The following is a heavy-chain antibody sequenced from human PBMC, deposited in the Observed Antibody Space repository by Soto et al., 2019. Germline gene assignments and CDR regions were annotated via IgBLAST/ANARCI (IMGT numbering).Heavy chain of an antibody. CDR1: GYTFTSYA. D-gene: IGHD3-16*01. Sequence: GASVKVSCKASGYTFTSYAMHWVRQAPGQRLEWMGWINAGNGNTKYSQKFQGRVTITRDTSASTAYMELSSLRSEDTAVYYCARDLNYVWGSYDYYYGMDVWGQGTTVTVSS. CDR3: ARDLNYVWGSYDYYYGMDV. V-gene: IGHV1-3*01. CDR2: INAGNGNT. J-gene: IGHJ6*02.